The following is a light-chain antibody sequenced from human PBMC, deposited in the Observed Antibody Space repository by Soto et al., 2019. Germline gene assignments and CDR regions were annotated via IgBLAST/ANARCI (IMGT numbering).Light chain of an antibody. CDR3: QQYNNWPPYT. V-gene: IGKV3-15*01. J-gene: IGKJ2*01. CDR2: GAS. CDR1: QSVNSN. Sequence: EIVMTQSPATLSVSPGERATLSCRASQSVNSNLAWYQQKPGQAASLLIYGASTRATGVSARFSGSGSGTEFTLTISSLQSEDFAVYYCQQYNNWPPYTFGQGTKLEIK.